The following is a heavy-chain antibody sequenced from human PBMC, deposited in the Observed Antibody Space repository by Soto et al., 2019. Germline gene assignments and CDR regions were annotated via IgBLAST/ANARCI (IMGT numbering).Heavy chain of an antibody. V-gene: IGHV4-34*01. CDR3: ARTTMVRGVTNFDY. Sequence: PSETLSLTCAVYGGSFSGYYWSWIRQPPGKGLEWIGEINHSGSTNYNPSLKSRVTISVDTSKNQFSLKLSSVTAADTAVYYCARTTMVRGVTNFDYWGQGTLVTVSS. CDR1: GGSFSGYY. J-gene: IGHJ4*02. CDR2: INHSGST. D-gene: IGHD3-10*01.